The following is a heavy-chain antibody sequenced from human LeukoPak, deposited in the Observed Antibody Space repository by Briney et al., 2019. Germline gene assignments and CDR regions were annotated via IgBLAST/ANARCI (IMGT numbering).Heavy chain of an antibody. J-gene: IGHJ4*02. CDR2: ISGSGGST. CDR3: AKGFYDSSGYYQNPNFDY. D-gene: IGHD3-22*01. Sequence: GGSLRLSCAASGFTFSSHGMNWVRQAPGKGLEWVSAISGSGGSTYYADSVKGRFTISRDNSKNTLYLQMNSLRAEDTAVYYCAKGFYDSSGYYQNPNFDYWGQGTLVTVSS. V-gene: IGHV3-23*01. CDR1: GFTFSSHG.